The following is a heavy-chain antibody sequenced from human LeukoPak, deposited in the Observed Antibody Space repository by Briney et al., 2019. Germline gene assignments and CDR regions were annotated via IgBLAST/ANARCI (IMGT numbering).Heavy chain of an antibody. J-gene: IGHJ4*02. D-gene: IGHD3-10*01. CDR2: IGTAGDT. CDR1: GFTFSSYA. CDR3: ARAIRGYFDY. Sequence: GGSLRLSCAASGFTFSSYAMSWVRQAPGKGLEWVSAIGTAGDTYYPGSVKGRFTISRENAKNSLYLQMNSLRAGDTAVYYCARAIRGYFDYWGQGTLVTVSS. V-gene: IGHV3-13*01.